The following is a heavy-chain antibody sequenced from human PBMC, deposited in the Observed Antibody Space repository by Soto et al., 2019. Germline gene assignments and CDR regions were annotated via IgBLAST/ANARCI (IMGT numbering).Heavy chain of an antibody. CDR3: ARDLGSSYDPADY. CDR2: IIPTIGTT. Sequence: QVQLVQSGAEVKKPGSSVKVSCKASGDTFTIFAISWVRQAPGQGLEWMGGIIPTIGTTNYAQRFQGRITITGDESTGTAYMELSSLKSEDTAVYYCARDLGSSYDPADYWGQGTLVTVSS. V-gene: IGHV1-69*12. CDR1: GDTFTIFA. D-gene: IGHD5-12*01. J-gene: IGHJ4*02.